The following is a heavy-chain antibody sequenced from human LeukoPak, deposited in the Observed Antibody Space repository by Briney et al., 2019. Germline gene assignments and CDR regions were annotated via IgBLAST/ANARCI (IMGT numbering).Heavy chain of an antibody. J-gene: IGHJ4*02. CDR2: IYYSGST. CDR3: ARRDNWNDGRDAGYFDY. D-gene: IGHD1-20*01. CDR1: GGSISSHY. Sequence: PGGSLRLPCTVSGGSISSHYWSWIRQPPGKGLEWIGYIYYSGSTYYNPSLKSRVTISVDTSKNQFSLKLSSVTAADTAVYYCARRDNWNDGRDAGYFDYWGQGTLATVSS. V-gene: IGHV4-59*08.